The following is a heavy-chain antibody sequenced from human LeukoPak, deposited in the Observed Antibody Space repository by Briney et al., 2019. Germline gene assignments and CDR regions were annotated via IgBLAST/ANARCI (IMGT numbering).Heavy chain of an antibody. J-gene: IGHJ4*02. CDR1: GFTFSSFW. D-gene: IGHD6-19*01. Sequence: GGYLRLSCAASGFTFSSFWMHWVRQAPGKGLVWVSRINSAGSSTSYADSVKGRFTISRDNAKNTLYLQMNSLRAEDTAVYYCARERTSGWDAFDFWGQGTLVTVSS. CDR2: INSAGSST. CDR3: ARERTSGWDAFDF. V-gene: IGHV3-74*01.